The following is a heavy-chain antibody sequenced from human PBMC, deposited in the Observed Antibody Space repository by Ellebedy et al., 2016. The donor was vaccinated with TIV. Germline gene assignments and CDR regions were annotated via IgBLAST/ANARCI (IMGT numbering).Heavy chain of an antibody. J-gene: IGHJ4*02. CDR1: GFLFSRYG. V-gene: IGHV3-30*02. CDR2: IRYDGSNK. D-gene: IGHD3-10*01. CDR3: AKDRRWRGSGTQTFDN. Sequence: GESLNISCAASGFLFSRYGMHWVRPAPRKGMEWVAFIRYDGSNKFYADSVKGRFIISRDNSKNTLYLQMNSLRAENTAVYYCAKDRRWRGSGTQTFDNWGQGTLVTVSS.